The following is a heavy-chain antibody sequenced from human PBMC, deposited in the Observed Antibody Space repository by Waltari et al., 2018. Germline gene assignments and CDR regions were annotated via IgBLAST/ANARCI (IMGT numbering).Heavy chain of an antibody. J-gene: IGHJ4*02. Sequence: EVQLLGSGGGLVQSGGSLRLSCAVSGFTFRNQAMPWVRQTPGKGLGHVSVIYSGSSTHYVDSVKGRFIISRDNSKNTLYLQMNSLRAEDTAVYYCTKDGALAYGDNWGQGTLVTVSS. CDR1: GFTFRNQA. CDR2: IYSGSST. CDR3: TKDGALAYGDN. D-gene: IGHD4-17*01. V-gene: IGHV3-23*03.